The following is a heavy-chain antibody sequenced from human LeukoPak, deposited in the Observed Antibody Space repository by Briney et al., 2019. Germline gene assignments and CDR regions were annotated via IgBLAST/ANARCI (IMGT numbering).Heavy chain of an antibody. J-gene: IGHJ4*02. CDR3: AGRTAASGTFYY. D-gene: IGHD6-25*01. CDR1: PGSITNYY. CDR2: SHHCDSA. V-gene: IGHV4-59*08. Sequence: PSETLSLTCTVSPGSITNYYWAWIRQPPGKGLEWIGYSHHCDSANYSPSLKSRVTISVDTSKNQFSLRLTSVTAADTAMYYCAGRTAASGTFYYWGQGALVTVSS.